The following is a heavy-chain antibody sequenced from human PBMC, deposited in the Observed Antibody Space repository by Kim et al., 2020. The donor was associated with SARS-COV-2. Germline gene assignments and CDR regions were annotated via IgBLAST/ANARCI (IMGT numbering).Heavy chain of an antibody. Sequence: ASVKVSCKASGYTFTGYYMHWVRQAPGQGLEWMGWINPNSGGTNYAQKFQGWVTMTRDTSISTAYMELSRLRSDDTAVYYCARGDSSSWLWFDPWGQGTLVTVSS. CDR1: GYTFTGYY. CDR3: ARGDSSSWLWFDP. V-gene: IGHV1-2*04. CDR2: INPNSGGT. D-gene: IGHD6-13*01. J-gene: IGHJ5*02.